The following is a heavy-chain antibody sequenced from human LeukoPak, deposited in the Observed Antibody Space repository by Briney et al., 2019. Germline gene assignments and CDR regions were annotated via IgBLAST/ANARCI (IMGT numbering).Heavy chain of an antibody. D-gene: IGHD3-22*01. Sequence: ETLSLTCTVSGGSIGHYYWSWIRQSPGKGLEWIGYIYYSGTTNYNPSLKSRVTISVDTSRNQFSLQLRSVTAADTAEYYCARIEYYYDSLVLPPSALFDPWGQGTLVTVSS. J-gene: IGHJ5*02. CDR3: ARIEYYYDSLVLPPSALFDP. CDR1: GGSIGHYY. V-gene: IGHV4-59*01. CDR2: IYYSGTT.